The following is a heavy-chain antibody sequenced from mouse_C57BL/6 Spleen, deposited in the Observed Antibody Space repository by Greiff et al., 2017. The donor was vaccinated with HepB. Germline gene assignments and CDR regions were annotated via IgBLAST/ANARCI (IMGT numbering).Heavy chain of an antibody. CDR1: GFTFTDYY. CDR2: IRNKANGYTT. J-gene: IGHJ4*01. D-gene: IGHD2-1*01. Sequence: EVNLVESGGGLVQPGGSLSLSCAASGFTFTDYYMSWVRQPPGKALEWLGFIRNKANGYTTEYSASVKGRFTISRDNSQSILYLQMNALRAEDSATYYCARLRDGNYDYAMDYWGQGTSVTVSS. CDR3: ARLRDGNYDYAMDY. V-gene: IGHV7-3*01.